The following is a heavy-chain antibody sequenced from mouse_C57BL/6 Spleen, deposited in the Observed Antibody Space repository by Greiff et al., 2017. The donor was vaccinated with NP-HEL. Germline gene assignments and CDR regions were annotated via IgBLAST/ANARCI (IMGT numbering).Heavy chain of an antibody. J-gene: IGHJ1*03. CDR1: GYTFTGYW. Sequence: VQLQQSGAELMKPGASVKLSCKATGYTFTGYWIEWVKQRPGHGLEWIGEILPGSGSPNYNEKFKGKATFTADTSSNTAYMQLSSLTTEDSAIYCCARWDYGSSSSYWYFDVWGTGTTVTVSS. CDR3: ARWDYGSSSSYWYFDV. D-gene: IGHD1-1*01. V-gene: IGHV1-9*01. CDR2: ILPGSGSP.